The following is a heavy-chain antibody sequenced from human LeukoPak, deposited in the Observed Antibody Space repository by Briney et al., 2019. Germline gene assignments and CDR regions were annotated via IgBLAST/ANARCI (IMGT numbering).Heavy chain of an antibody. CDR1: GGSFSGYY. J-gene: IGHJ3*02. D-gene: IGHD2-15*01. Sequence: SETLSLTCAVYGGSFSGYYWSWIRQPPGKGLEWIGEINHSGSTNYNPSLKSRVTISVDTSKNQFSLKLSSVTAADTAVYYCARGAGSTISNDAFDIWGQGTMVTVSS. CDR3: ARGAGSTISNDAFDI. CDR2: INHSGST. V-gene: IGHV4-34*01.